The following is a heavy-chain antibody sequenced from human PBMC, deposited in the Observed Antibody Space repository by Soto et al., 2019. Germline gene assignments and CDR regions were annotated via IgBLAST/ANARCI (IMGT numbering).Heavy chain of an antibody. V-gene: IGHV1-3*01. CDR2: INAGNGNT. CDR1: GYTFTSYG. D-gene: IGHD3-3*01. J-gene: IGHJ6*03. CDR3: ARDDDFWSGSGYYYYMDV. Sequence: GASVKVSCKASGYTFTSYGMHWGRQAPGQRLEWMGWINAGNGNTKYSQKFQGRVTITRDTSASTAYMELSSLRSEDTAVYYCARDDDFWSGSGYYYYMDVWGKGTTVTVSS.